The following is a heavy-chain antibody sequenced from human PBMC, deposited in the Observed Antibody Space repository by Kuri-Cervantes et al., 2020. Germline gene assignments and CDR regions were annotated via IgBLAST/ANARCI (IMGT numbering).Heavy chain of an antibody. J-gene: IGHJ4*02. CDR3: ARAPDSSGWYGFDY. CDR2: ISSSSSYI. CDR1: GFTFSSYS. V-gene: IGHV3-21*05. D-gene: IGHD6-19*01. Sequence: GESLKISCAASGFTFSSYSMNWVRQAPGKGLEWVSYISSSSSYIYYADSVKGRFTISRDNAKNSLYLQMNSLRAEDTAVYYCARAPDSSGWYGFDYWGQGTLVTVSS.